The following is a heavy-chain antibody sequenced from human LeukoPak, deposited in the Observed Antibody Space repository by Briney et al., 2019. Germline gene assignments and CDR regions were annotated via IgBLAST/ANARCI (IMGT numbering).Heavy chain of an antibody. CDR3: GELGITMIGGV. CDR2: IYSGGIT. Sequence: GGSLRLSCAASGFTVSSNYMSWVRKAPGKGLEWVSVIYSGGITYYADSVKGSCTISRGNSKNTLYLQMNSLRAEDTAVYYCGELGITMIGGVWGKGTTVTISS. V-gene: IGHV3-66*01. J-gene: IGHJ6*04. D-gene: IGHD3-10*02. CDR1: GFTVSSNY.